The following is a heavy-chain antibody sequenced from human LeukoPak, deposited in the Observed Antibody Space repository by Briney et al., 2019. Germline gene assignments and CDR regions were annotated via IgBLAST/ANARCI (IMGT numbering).Heavy chain of an antibody. Sequence: SETLSLTCTVSGGSISSYYWSWIRQPPGKGLEWIGYIYYSGSTNYNPPLKSRVTISVDTSKNQFSLKLSSVTAADTAVYYCARDRAPYCSGGSCLWHWGQGTLVTVSS. CDR3: ARDRAPYCSGGSCLWH. J-gene: IGHJ1*01. V-gene: IGHV4-59*01. CDR1: GGSISSYY. D-gene: IGHD2-15*01. CDR2: IYYSGST.